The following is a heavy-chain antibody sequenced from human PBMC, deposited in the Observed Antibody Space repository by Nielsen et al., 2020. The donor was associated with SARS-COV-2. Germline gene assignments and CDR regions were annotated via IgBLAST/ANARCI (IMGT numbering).Heavy chain of an antibody. D-gene: IGHD6-6*01. CDR1: GYTFTGYY. V-gene: IGHV1-69*13. J-gene: IGHJ6*02. Sequence: SVKVSCKASGYTFTGYYMHWVRQAPGQGLEWMGGIIPIFGTANYAQKFQGRVTITADESTSTAYMELSSLRSEDTAVYYCARTLYSSSSFYYYYYGMDVWGQGTTVTVSS. CDR3: ARTLYSSSSFYYYYYGMDV. CDR2: IIPIFGTA.